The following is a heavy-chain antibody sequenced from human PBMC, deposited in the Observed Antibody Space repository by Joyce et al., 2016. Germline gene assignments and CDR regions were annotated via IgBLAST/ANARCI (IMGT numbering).Heavy chain of an antibody. Sequence: QVQLVESGGGVVQPGRSLRLSCAASGFTFSNYAMHWVRQAPGKGLEWVAVISFDGNNRYYTDSVKGRFTISRDNSMITLYLQMSSLRAEDTAVYYCAKDHLKELHFDYWGQGTLVTVSS. D-gene: IGHD1-26*01. CDR3: AKDHLKELHFDY. V-gene: IGHV3-30*18. CDR1: GFTFSNYA. CDR2: ISFDGNNR. J-gene: IGHJ4*02.